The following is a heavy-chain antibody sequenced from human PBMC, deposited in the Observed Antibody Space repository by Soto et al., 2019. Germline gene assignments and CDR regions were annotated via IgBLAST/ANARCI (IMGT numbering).Heavy chain of an antibody. CDR3: AKGLLIMVRKVIIPPQYYYGMDV. D-gene: IGHD3-10*01. V-gene: IGHV3-23*01. Sequence: GGSLRLSCSASGFTFGDHCMSWVRQAPGKGLEWVSVSSGSGGITYYEDSVKGRFTISRDNAKNTLYLQMNSLRAEDTAVYYCAKGLLIMVRKVIIPPQYYYGMDVWGQGTTVTVSS. CDR2: SSGSGGIT. J-gene: IGHJ6*02. CDR1: GFTFGDHC.